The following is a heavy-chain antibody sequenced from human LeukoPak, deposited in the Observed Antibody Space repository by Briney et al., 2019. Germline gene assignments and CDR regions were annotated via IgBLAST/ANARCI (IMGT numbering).Heavy chain of an antibody. CDR3: ARDESCSSTSCYEAHNWFDP. V-gene: IGHV3-7*01. CDR2: IKQDGSEK. D-gene: IGHD2-2*01. Sequence: GGSLRLSCAASGFTFSSYWMSWVRQAPGKGLEWVANIKQDGSEKYYVDPVKGRFTISRDNAKNSLYLQMNSLRAEDTAVYYCARDESCSSTSCYEAHNWFDPWGQGTLVTVSS. CDR1: GFTFSSYW. J-gene: IGHJ5*02.